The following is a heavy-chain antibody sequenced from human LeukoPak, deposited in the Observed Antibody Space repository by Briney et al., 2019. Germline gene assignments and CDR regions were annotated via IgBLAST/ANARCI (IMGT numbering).Heavy chain of an antibody. V-gene: IGHV3-23*01. CDR2: ISGSGGST. Sequence: GGSLRLSCAASRFTFSSYAMSWVRQAPGKGLEWVSAISGSGGSTHYADSVKGRFTISRDNSKNTLYLQMNSLRAEDTAVYYCAKSSYYDSSGYYREYYIDYWGQGTLVTVSS. J-gene: IGHJ4*02. CDR3: AKSSYYDSSGYYREYYIDY. D-gene: IGHD3-22*01. CDR1: RFTFSSYA.